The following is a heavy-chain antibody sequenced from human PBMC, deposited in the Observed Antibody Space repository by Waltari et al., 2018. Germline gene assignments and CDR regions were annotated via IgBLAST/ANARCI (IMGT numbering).Heavy chain of an antibody. J-gene: IGHJ3*02. Sequence: QVQLVQAGAEVKKPGASVKVSCKASGYTFTGYYMHWVRQAPGPGLEWMGWINPNSGGTNYAQKFQGRVTMTRDTSISTAYMELSRLRSDDTAVYYCARGTRTLELPSRGDAFDIWGQGTMVTVSS. V-gene: IGHV1-2*02. CDR3: ARGTRTLELPSRGDAFDI. CDR2: INPNSGGT. D-gene: IGHD1-7*01. CDR1: GYTFTGYY.